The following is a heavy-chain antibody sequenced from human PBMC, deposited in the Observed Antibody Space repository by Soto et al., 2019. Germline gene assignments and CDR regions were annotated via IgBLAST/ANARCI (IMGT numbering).Heavy chain of an antibody. CDR3: ARVGEEVTPTYFDY. J-gene: IGHJ4*02. CDR2: IYYSGST. Sequence: QVQLQESGPGLVKPSQTLSLTCTVSGGSISSGGYYWSWIRQHPGKGLEWIGYIYYSGSTYYNPSLKSRVTISVDTSKNQFALKLSSVPAADTAVYYCARVGEEVTPTYFDYWGQGTLVTVSS. CDR1: GGSISSGGYY. V-gene: IGHV4-31*03. D-gene: IGHD2-21*02.